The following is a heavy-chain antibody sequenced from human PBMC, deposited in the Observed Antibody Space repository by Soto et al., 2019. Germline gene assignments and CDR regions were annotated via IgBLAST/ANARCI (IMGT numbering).Heavy chain of an antibody. CDR1: GGSLSNYG. D-gene: IGHD3-22*01. V-gene: IGHV1-69*13. Sequence: GASVKVSCKASGGSLSNYGISWVRQAPGQGLEWMGAIIPVFGTPNYAQKFQDRVTITADESTTTVYMEVRSLTSGDTAVYYCARGDATKIVVTTYYAMDVWGQGTTVTVS. J-gene: IGHJ6*02. CDR2: IIPVFGTP. CDR3: ARGDATKIVVTTYYAMDV.